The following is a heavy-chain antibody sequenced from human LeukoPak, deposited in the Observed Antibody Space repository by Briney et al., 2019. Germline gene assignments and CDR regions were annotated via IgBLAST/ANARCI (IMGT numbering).Heavy chain of an antibody. CDR1: GFPFSSYE. D-gene: IGHD1-1*01. V-gene: IGHV3-48*03. CDR3: AKGFSAGTMDY. J-gene: IGHJ4*02. CDR2: ISRSGSTI. Sequence: PGGSLRLSCAASGFPFSSYEMNWVRQAPGKGLEWVSYISRSGSTIYYVDSVKGRFTTSRDNAKNSLYLQMNSLRPEDTAVYYCAKGFSAGTMDYWGQGTLVTVSS.